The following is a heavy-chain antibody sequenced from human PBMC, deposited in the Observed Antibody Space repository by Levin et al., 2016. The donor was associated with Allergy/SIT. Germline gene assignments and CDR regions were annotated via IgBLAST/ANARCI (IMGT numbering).Heavy chain of an antibody. D-gene: IGHD6-13*01. CDR2: ISGSTNYT. J-gene: IGHJ4*02. CDR3: ARRARMVAAGTVDY. Sequence: WIRQPPGKGLEWVSYISGSTNYTDYADSVKGRFTISRDNAKNSLYLQMNSLRAEDTAVYYCARRARMVAAGTVDYWGQGTLVTVSS. V-gene: IGHV3-11*03.